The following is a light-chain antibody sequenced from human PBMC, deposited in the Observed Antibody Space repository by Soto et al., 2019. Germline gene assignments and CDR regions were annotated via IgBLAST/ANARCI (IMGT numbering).Light chain of an antibody. CDR1: QNINTY. J-gene: IGKJ3*01. Sequence: DIPLTQSPSSLSASVGDRVTMTCGASQNINTYLNWYQQKAGKAPKLLIFDTSTLQSGVPSRFSGSGSRTHFPLTISSLQPEDFATYYCQETSSAPFTFGPGTTVDI. CDR2: DTS. CDR3: QETSSAPFT. V-gene: IGKV1-39*01.